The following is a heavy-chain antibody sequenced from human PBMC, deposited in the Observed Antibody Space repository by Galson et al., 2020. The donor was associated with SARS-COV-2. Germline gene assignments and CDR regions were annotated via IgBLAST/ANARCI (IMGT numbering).Heavy chain of an antibody. J-gene: IGHJ4*02. CDR1: GGSISSSSYY. D-gene: IGHD3-3*01. V-gene: IGHV4-39*07. CDR2: IYYSGST. Sequence: SETLSLTCTVSGGSISSSSYYWGWISQPPGKGLEWIGSIYYSGSTYYNPSLKSRVTISVDTSKNQFSLKLSSVTAADTAVYYCARDQEYYDFWSGYPGYFDYWGQGTLVTVSS. CDR3: ARDQEYYDFWSGYPGYFDY.